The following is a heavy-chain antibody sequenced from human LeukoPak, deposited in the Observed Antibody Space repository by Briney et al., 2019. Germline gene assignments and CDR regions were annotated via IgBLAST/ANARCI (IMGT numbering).Heavy chain of an antibody. J-gene: IGHJ4*02. Sequence: GASMKVSCKASGYTFTGYYMHWVRQAPGQGLEWMGRINPNSGGTNYAQKFQGRVTMTRDTSISTAYMELSRLRSEDTAVYYCATHSSSWYYFDYWGQGTLVTVSS. CDR3: ATHSSSWYYFDY. CDR2: INPNSGGT. CDR1: GYTFTGYY. D-gene: IGHD6-13*01. V-gene: IGHV1-2*06.